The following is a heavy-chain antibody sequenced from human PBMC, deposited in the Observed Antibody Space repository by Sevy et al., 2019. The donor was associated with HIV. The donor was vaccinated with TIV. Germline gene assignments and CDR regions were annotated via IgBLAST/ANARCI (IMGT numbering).Heavy chain of an antibody. Sequence: GESLKISCKGSGYSFTTYWIGWVRQLPGKGLEWMGIIYPGDSETRYSPSFQGHVTISADKSITTAYLQWSSLKASDTAMYYCAIYSGYDSVDYYYYYGMDVWGQGTAVTVSS. CDR2: IYPGDSET. J-gene: IGHJ6*02. CDR3: AIYSGYDSVDYYYYYGMDV. CDR1: GYSFTTYW. D-gene: IGHD5-12*01. V-gene: IGHV5-51*01.